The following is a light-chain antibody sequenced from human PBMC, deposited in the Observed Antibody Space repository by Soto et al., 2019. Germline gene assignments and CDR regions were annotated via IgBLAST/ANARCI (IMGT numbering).Light chain of an antibody. J-gene: IGKJ5*01. V-gene: IGKV1-39*01. CDR2: AAS. Sequence: EIQVTPSWSYRSTXVGDXGTIXXXXSQSISSYLNWYQQKPVKSPKLLIYAASTFQSGVPSTFSGSASGTDFNLTMGTMRPKDLATYCFPHADSVALIAFRHGKRLDI. CDR3: PHADSVALIA. CDR1: QSISSY.